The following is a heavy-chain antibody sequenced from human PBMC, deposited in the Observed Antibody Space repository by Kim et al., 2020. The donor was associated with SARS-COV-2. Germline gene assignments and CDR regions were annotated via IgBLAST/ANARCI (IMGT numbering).Heavy chain of an antibody. J-gene: IGHJ4*02. CDR3: ARLSYDTIRFDY. CDR1: GYSFISYW. Sequence: GESLKISCKASGYSFISYWIGWVRQMPGKGLEWMGIIYPGDSDTRYSPSFQGQVTISVDKSISTAYLQWSSLKASDSAVYYCARLSYDTIRFDYWGQGTLVAVPS. V-gene: IGHV5-51*01. CDR2: IYPGDSDT. D-gene: IGHD3-10*01.